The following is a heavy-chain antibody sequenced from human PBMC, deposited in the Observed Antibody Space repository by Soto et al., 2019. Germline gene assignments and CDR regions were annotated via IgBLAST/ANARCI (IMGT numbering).Heavy chain of an antibody. CDR3: ARESVVAALYAFDY. CDR2: IKQDGSEK. D-gene: IGHD2-2*01. Sequence: GGSLRLSCAASGFTFSSYWMSWVRQAPGKGLEWVANIKQDGSEKYYVDSVKGRFTISRDNAKNSLYLQMNSLRAEDTAVYYCARESVVAALYAFDYWGQGTLVTVSS. V-gene: IGHV3-7*01. J-gene: IGHJ4*02. CDR1: GFTFSSYW.